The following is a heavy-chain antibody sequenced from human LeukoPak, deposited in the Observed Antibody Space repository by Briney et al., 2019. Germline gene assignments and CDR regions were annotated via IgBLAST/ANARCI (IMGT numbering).Heavy chain of an antibody. J-gene: IGHJ4*02. Sequence: GGSLILSCAASGFTFSSYSMNWVRQAPGKGLEWVSSISSSSSYIYYADSVKGRFTISRDNAKNSLYLQMNSLRAEDTAVYYCARSFLSIAAAATDYWGQGTLVTVSS. V-gene: IGHV3-21*01. CDR3: ARSFLSIAAAATDY. D-gene: IGHD6-13*01. CDR1: GFTFSSYS. CDR2: ISSSSSYI.